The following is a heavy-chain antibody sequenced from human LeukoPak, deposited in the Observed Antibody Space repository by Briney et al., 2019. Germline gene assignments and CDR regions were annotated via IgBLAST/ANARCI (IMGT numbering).Heavy chain of an antibody. CDR2: ISGSGST. Sequence: GGSLRLSCAASGFSFSSYAMNWVRQAPGKGLEWVSAISGSGSTYYADSVKGRFTISRDNSKNTLYLQMNSLRAEDTAVYYCAKYILGAISDYWGQGTLVTVSP. D-gene: IGHD1-26*01. CDR1: GFSFSSYA. V-gene: IGHV3-23*01. CDR3: AKYILGAISDY. J-gene: IGHJ4*02.